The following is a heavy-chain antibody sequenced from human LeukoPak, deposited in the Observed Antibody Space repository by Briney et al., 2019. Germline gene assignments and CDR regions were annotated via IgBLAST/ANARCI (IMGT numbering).Heavy chain of an antibody. CDR1: GYTLTELS. J-gene: IGHJ6*02. CDR3: ATNRGSLQQLALSGMDV. D-gene: IGHD6-13*01. Sequence: ASVKLSCKVSGYTLTELSMHWVRQAPGKGLEWMGGFDPEDGETIYAQKFQGRVTMTEDASTDTAYMELSSLRSEDTAVYYCATNRGSLQQLALSGMDVWGQGTTVTVSS. V-gene: IGHV1-24*01. CDR2: FDPEDGET.